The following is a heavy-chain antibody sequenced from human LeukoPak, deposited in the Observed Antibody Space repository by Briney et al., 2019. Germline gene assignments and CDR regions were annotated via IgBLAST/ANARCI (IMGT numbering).Heavy chain of an antibody. V-gene: IGHV3-11*04. Sequence: GGSLRRSCAASGFTFSDYYMSWIRQAPGKGLEWVSYISSNGYTIYYADSVKGRFTISRDNAKNSLYLQMNSLRDEDTSVYYCARSDDSSGYYYRSVVSGAFDIWGQGTMVT. CDR3: ARSDDSSGYYYRSVVSGAFDI. D-gene: IGHD3-22*01. CDR1: GFTFSDYY. CDR2: ISSNGYTI. J-gene: IGHJ3*02.